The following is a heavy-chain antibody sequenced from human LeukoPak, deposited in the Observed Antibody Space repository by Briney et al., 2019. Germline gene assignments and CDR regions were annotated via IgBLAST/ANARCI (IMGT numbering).Heavy chain of an antibody. Sequence: GGSLRLSCAASGFTFSSYSMNWVRQAPGKGLEWVSSISSSSSYIYYADSVKGRFTISRDNAKNSLYLQMNSLRAEDTAVYYCARDSGLDAFDIWGQGTMVTVSS. CDR1: GFTFSSYS. CDR2: ISSSSSYI. CDR3: ARDSGLDAFDI. J-gene: IGHJ3*02. D-gene: IGHD1-14*01. V-gene: IGHV3-21*01.